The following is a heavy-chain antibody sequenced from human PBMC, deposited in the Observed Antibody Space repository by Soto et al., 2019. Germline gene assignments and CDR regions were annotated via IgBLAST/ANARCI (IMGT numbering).Heavy chain of an antibody. D-gene: IGHD2-15*01. J-gene: IGHJ4*02. CDR3: AKESDISLFYFDD. CDR2: ISGSGGST. Sequence: GWSLRLSCAASTFTFSSYAMSWVRQAPGKGLEWVSTISGSGGSTYYADSVKGRFTISRDNSKSALYLQMNSLRAEDTAIYYCAKESDISLFYFDDWGQGTLVTVSS. V-gene: IGHV3-23*01. CDR1: TFTFSSYA.